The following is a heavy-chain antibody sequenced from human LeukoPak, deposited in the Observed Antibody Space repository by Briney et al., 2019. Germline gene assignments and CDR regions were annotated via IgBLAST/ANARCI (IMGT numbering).Heavy chain of an antibody. D-gene: IGHD6-19*01. CDR3: ARAYTKTTGLAVPWGA. CDR2: INHYGPA. J-gene: IGHJ5*02. Sequence: SETLSLTCAVSGDPISNHYYWGWTRQPPGKGLEWIGCINHYGPAYYNPSLKRRVIISVDTAKNQCSLKLISVTATDTAVYYCARAYTKTTGLAVPWGAWGQGTLITVSS. V-gene: IGHV4-38-2*01. CDR1: GDPISNHYY.